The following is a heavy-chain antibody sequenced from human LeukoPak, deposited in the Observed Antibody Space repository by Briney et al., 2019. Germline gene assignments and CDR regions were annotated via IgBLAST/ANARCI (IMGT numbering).Heavy chain of an antibody. Sequence: PGRSLRLSCAASGFTFSIYGMHRVRQAPGKGLVWVAVISDDGSNKNYADSVKGRFTISRDNSKNTLYLQMNSLRAEDTAVYYCARDAEESGDDNYVFDYWGQGDLVTVSS. CDR2: ISDDGSNK. D-gene: IGHD3-10*02. V-gene: IGHV3-30*03. CDR1: GFTFSIYG. J-gene: IGHJ4*02. CDR3: ARDAEESGDDNYVFDY.